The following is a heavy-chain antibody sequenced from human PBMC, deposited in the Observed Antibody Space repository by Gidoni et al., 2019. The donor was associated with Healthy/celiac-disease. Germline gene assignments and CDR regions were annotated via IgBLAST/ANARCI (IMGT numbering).Heavy chain of an antibody. CDR2: IYYSGST. CDR3: ASNKRITIFGVVPHFDY. D-gene: IGHD3-3*01. Sequence: QVQLQESGPGLVKPSQTLSLTCTVSGGSISSGDYYWSWIRQPPGKGLEWIGYIYYSGSTYYNPSLKSRVTISVDTSKNQFSLKLSSVTAADTAVYYCASNKRITIFGVVPHFDYWGQGTLVTVSS. V-gene: IGHV4-30-4*01. J-gene: IGHJ4*02. CDR1: GGSISSGDYY.